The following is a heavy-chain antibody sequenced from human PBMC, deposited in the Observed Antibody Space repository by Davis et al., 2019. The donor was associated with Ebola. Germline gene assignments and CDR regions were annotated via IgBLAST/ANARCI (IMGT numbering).Heavy chain of an antibody. V-gene: IGHV3-7*01. CDR1: GFTFSSYA. CDR3: ARHSREYSGYDGFDY. D-gene: IGHD5-12*01. CDR2: IKQDGSEK. J-gene: IGHJ4*02. Sequence: PGGSLRLSCAASGFTFSSYAMSWVRQAPGKGLEWVANIKQDGSEKYYVDSVKGRFTISRDNAKNSLYLQMNSLRAEDTAVYYCARHSREYSGYDGFDYWGQGTLVTVSS.